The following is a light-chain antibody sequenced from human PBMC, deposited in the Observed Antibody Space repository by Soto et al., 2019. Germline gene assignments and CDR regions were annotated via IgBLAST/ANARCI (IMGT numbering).Light chain of an antibody. J-gene: IGKJ1*01. Sequence: DIQMTQSPSSVSASVGDRVTITCRASQGISSWLAWYQQKPGKAPKLLIYDASTLETGVPSRFSGRGSGTEFTLTITRLEPEDFAVYYCQQYGGSPRTFGQGTKVDIK. CDR1: QGISSW. CDR2: DAS. V-gene: IGKV1-12*01. CDR3: QQYGGSPRT.